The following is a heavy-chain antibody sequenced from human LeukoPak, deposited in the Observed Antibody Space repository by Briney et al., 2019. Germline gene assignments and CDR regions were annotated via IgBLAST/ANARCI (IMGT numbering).Heavy chain of an antibody. CDR3: ARETSGHDY. J-gene: IGHJ4*02. CDR2: TYYRSRWFD. Sequence: SQTLSLTCAISGDSVSSNSAAWSWIRQSPSRGLEWLGRTYYRSRWFDEYALSVKSRITLSTDISKNQFSLHLNSVTPEDTATYFCARETSGHDYWGQGILVTVSS. CDR1: GDSVSSNSAA. V-gene: IGHV6-1*01. D-gene: IGHD7-27*01.